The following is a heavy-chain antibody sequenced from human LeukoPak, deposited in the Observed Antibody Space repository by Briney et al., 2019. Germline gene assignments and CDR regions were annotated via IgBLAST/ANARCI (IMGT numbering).Heavy chain of an antibody. Sequence: PSETLSLTCAVSGYSISSGYYWGWIRQPPGKGLEWIGSIYHSGSTYYNPSLKSRVTISVDTSKNQFSLKLSSVTAADTAVYYGARQVMMGVDQSFDNGGQGTLATVSS. CDR3: ARQVMMGVDQSFDN. CDR2: IYHSGST. J-gene: IGHJ4*02. CDR1: GYSISSGYY. V-gene: IGHV4-38-2*01. D-gene: IGHD3-22*01.